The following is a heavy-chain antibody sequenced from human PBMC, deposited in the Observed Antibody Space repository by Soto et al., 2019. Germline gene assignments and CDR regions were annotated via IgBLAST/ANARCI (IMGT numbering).Heavy chain of an antibody. D-gene: IGHD6-19*01. CDR1: GFAVSSKY. V-gene: IGHV3-53*01. J-gene: IGHJ4*02. Sequence: EVQLVESGGGWIQPGGSLRLSCATSGFAVSSKYMTWVRQAPGKGLEWVSAIYGGGTTYYADSVKGRFTISRDTSKNTLYLQMNSLSAEDTAVYYCVQTTGWPGFDFWGQGTLVTVSS. CDR2: IYGGGTT. CDR3: VQTTGWPGFDF.